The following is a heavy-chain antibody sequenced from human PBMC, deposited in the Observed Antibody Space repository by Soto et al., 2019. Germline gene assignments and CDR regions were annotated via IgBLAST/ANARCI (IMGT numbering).Heavy chain of an antibody. D-gene: IGHD2-21*01. CDR2: ISPKGTYR. CDR1: GFTFSDYY. J-gene: IGHJ5*02. Sequence: GGSLRLSCATSGFTFSDYYMSWIRQAPGKGLEFVSYISPKGTYRTYADSVKGRFTISRDNAKNSLYLQVNSLRAEDTAVYYCSRGGGGGLFDLWGQGTLVTVSS. CDR3: SRGGGGGLFDL. V-gene: IGHV3-11*06.